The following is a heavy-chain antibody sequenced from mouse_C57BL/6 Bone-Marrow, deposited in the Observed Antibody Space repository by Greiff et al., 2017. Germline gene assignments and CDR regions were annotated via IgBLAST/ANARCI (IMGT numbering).Heavy chain of an antibody. J-gene: IGHJ1*03. V-gene: IGHV5-9*01. CDR3: SRQVTTVLATKYFDV. CDR1: GFTFSSYT. CDR2: ISGGGGNT. D-gene: IGHD1-1*01. Sequence: EVQGVESGGGLVKPGGSLKLSCAASGFTFSSYTMSWVRQTPEKRLQWVAAISGGGGNTYYPDSVKGRFTISRDNDKNILYLQMSSLRSEDTALYYCSRQVTTVLATKYFDVWGTGTTVTGSS.